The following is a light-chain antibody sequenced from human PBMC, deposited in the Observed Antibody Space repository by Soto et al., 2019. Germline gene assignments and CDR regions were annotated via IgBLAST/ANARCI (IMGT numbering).Light chain of an antibody. V-gene: IGKV2-28*01. CDR2: LNF. CDR1: QRLLHTNGYNY. Sequence: IVMTQSPLSLPVTPGEPASISCRSSQRLLHTNGYNYLEWFLQKPGQSPQVLIYLNFKRASGVTDRFSGSGSGTDFTLNISRVEAEDVGVYYCMQALQTPYTFGQGTKLEIK. CDR3: MQALQTPYT. J-gene: IGKJ2*01.